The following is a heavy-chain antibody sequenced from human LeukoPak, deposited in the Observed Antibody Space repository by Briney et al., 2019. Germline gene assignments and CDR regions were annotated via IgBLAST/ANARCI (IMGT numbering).Heavy chain of an antibody. CDR2: ISSSSSYI. Sequence: GGSLRLSCAASGFTFSSYSMSWVRQAPGKGLEWASSISSSSSYISYAVSVKCPFTISRDNATNSLYLQMHRVIAADMAVYSCARLVYQLPIDYWGQRTVLTVSS. V-gene: IGHV3-21*01. D-gene: IGHD2-2*01. J-gene: IGHJ4*02. CDR1: GFTFSSYS. CDR3: ARLVYQLPIDY.